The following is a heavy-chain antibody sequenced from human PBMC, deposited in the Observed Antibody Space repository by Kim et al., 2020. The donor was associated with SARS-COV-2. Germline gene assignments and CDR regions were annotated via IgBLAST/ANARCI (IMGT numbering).Heavy chain of an antibody. J-gene: IGHJ6*02. V-gene: IGHV4-4*02. CDR3: AGAMVRGVIMHGMDV. D-gene: IGHD3-10*01. Sequence: NPALKSRVTISVDKYKNQFSLTLSSVTAADTAVYYCAGAMVRGVIMHGMDVWGQGTTVTVSS.